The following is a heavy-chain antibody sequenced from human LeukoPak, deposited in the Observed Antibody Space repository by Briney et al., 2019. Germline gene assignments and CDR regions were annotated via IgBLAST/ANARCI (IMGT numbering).Heavy chain of an antibody. Sequence: GGSLRLSCAASGFTFSSYWMSWVRQAPGKGLEWVANIKQDGSEKYYADSVKGRFTISRDNAKNSLYLQMNSLRAEDTAVYYCASSADSGYSLDWGQGTLVTVSS. J-gene: IGHJ4*02. V-gene: IGHV3-7*01. CDR2: IKQDGSEK. CDR3: ASSADSGYSLD. CDR1: GFTFSSYW. D-gene: IGHD3-22*01.